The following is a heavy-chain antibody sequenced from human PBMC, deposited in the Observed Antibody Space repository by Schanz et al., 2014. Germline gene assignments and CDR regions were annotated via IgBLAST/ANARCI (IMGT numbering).Heavy chain of an antibody. CDR1: GASISSRDFY. J-gene: IGHJ4*02. V-gene: IGHV4-31*01. CDR2: ISYSGRT. D-gene: IGHD2-2*01. Sequence: QVQLQESGPGLVKPSQTLSLTCTVSGASISSRDFYWSWIRQFPGKGLQWIGYISYSGRTYYSPSLKSQLTMTVDTSRDQFSLRLSSVTATDTANYYCSRGECSSAGSHEVAPPDDWGQGTLVTVSS. CDR3: SRGECSSAGSHEVAPPDD.